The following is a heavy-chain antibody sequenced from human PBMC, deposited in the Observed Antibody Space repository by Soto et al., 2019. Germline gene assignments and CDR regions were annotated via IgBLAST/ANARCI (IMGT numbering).Heavy chain of an antibody. Sequence: ASVKVACKASGDTFTNYYITWVRQATGQGLEWMGWMNPNSGNTGYAQKFQGRVTMTRNTSISTAYMELSSLRSEDTAVYYCARTLYGDNVYYWGQGTLVTVS. CDR3: ARTLYGDNVYY. V-gene: IGHV1-8*01. CDR1: GDTFTNYY. CDR2: MNPNSGNT. D-gene: IGHD4-17*01. J-gene: IGHJ4*02.